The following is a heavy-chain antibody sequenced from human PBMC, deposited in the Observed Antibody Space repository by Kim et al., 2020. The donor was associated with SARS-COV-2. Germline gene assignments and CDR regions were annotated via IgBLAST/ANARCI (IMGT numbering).Heavy chain of an antibody. CDR3: WQYPRAFFYYVFDV. D-gene: IGHD2-2*02. J-gene: IGHJ6*02. CDR1: GFTFGSYA. Sequence: GGSLRLSCAASGFTFGSYAMTWVRQSPGKWLDWVSGISGTGDRTYYADSVKGRFPLSRDNSKTTLSLQMYILTAEDTAVFYCWQYPRAFFYYVFDVLCQG. V-gene: IGHV3-23*01. CDR2: ISGTGDRT.